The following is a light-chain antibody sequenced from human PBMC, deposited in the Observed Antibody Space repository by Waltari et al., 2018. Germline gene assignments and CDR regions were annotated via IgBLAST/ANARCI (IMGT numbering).Light chain of an antibody. CDR2: DVS. V-gene: IGLV2-23*02. Sequence: QSALTQPAAVSGSPGQSVTISCTGASSDIVMYDIVSWYQQHPGNAPKLVISDVSKRPSGVSDRFSGSKSGDTASLTISGLQFEDEADYYCCSYAGNYVWVFGGGTRLTVL. J-gene: IGLJ3*02. CDR3: CSYAGNYVWV. CDR1: SSDIVMYDI.